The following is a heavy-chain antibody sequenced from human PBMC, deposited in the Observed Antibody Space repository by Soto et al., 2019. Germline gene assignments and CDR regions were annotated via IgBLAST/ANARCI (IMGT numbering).Heavy chain of an antibody. CDR3: TTACGTTCYWSYYGMDV. Sequence: EVQLMESGGGLVKPGGSLRLSCEASGFIFNNAWMNWVRQSPGKGLEWVGHIKSKGDGGTTDYAAPVKGRFIISRDDSKKTLYLQMDSLKTEDTAVYYCTTACGTTCYWSYYGMDVWGQGTTVTVSS. CDR2: IKSKGDGGTT. CDR1: GFIFNNAW. D-gene: IGHD2-2*01. J-gene: IGHJ6*02. V-gene: IGHV3-15*01.